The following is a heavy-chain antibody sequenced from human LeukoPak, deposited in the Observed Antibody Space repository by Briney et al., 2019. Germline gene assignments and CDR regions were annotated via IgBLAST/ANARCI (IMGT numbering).Heavy chain of an antibody. CDR3: AKDRIAVTTSDYFDE. D-gene: IGHD4-17*01. CDR1: GFTFSSFA. Sequence: PGGSLRLSCAASGFTFSSFAMAWVRQAPGKRLEWVSAVSGGGTTTFYADSVKGRFTISRDNSKNTLYLQMNSLRGEDSAVYFCAKDRIAVTTSDYFDEWGQGTLVTVSP. CDR2: VSGGGTTT. V-gene: IGHV3-23*01. J-gene: IGHJ4*02.